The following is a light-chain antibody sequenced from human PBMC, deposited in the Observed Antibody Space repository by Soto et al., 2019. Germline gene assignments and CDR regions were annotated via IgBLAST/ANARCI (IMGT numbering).Light chain of an antibody. CDR2: HAS. CDR1: QVVSSSY. V-gene: IGKV3-20*01. CDR3: QQYCIFPFP. J-gene: IGKJ2*01. Sequence: PGESATLSCRANQVVSSSYLAWYQQKPGQVPRLLIYHASDRATRVPDRFSGSGSGTDFALTITRLEPEDVALFYCQQYCIFPFPFRQGTKLESK.